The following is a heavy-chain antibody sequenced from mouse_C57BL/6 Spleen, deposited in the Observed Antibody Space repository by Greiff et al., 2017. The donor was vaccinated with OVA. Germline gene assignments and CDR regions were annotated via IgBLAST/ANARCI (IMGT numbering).Heavy chain of an antibody. J-gene: IGHJ4*01. D-gene: IGHD2-1*01. Sequence: VQLQQSGPELVKPGASVKISCKASGYTFTDYYMNWVKQSHGKSLEWIGDINPNNGGTSYNQKFKGKATLTVDKSSSTAYMELRSLTSEDSAVYYCARSYGNYVGAMDYWGQGTSVTVSS. CDR1: GYTFTDYY. V-gene: IGHV1-26*01. CDR3: ARSYGNYVGAMDY. CDR2: INPNNGGT.